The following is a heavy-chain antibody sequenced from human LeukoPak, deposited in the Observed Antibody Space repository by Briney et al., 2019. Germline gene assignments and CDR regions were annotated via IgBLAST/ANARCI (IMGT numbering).Heavy chain of an antibody. CDR3: AGSFAVRITGTSGWFDP. CDR1: GVSFSGYY. CDR2: INHSGST. D-gene: IGHD1-7*01. J-gene: IGHJ5*02. Sequence: SETLSLTCAVYGVSFSGYYWSWIRQPPGKGLEWIGEINHSGSTNYNPSLKSRVTISVDTSKNQFSLKLSSVTAADTAVYYCAGSFAVRITGTSGWFDPWGQGTLVTVSS. V-gene: IGHV4-34*01.